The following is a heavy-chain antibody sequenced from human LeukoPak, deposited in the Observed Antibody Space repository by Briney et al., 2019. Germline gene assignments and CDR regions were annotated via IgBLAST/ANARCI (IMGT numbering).Heavy chain of an antibody. J-gene: IGHJ5*02. CDR3: ARAVSFVGTRYFDWPIPSDWFDP. CDR2: IYSSGST. Sequence: SETLSLTCTVPGYSITSAYYWSWIRQPAGKGLEWIGRIYSSGSTNYSPSLKSRVTISVDTSKNQFSLRLSSVTAADTAVYYCARAVSFVGTRYFDWPIPSDWFDPWGQGTLVTVSS. V-gene: IGHV4-61*02. CDR1: GYSITSAYY. D-gene: IGHD3-9*01.